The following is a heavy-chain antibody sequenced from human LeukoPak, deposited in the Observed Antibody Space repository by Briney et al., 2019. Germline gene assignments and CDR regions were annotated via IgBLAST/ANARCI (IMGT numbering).Heavy chain of an antibody. Sequence: PGGSLRLSCAASGFTFTTYWMSWVRQAPGKGLEWVSAISGSGGSTYYADSVKGRFTISRDNSKNTLYLQMNSLRAEDTAVYYCAKTPFTMVRGVSDYWGQGTLVTVSS. J-gene: IGHJ4*02. CDR2: ISGSGGST. CDR3: AKTPFTMVRGVSDY. V-gene: IGHV3-23*01. CDR1: GFTFTTYW. D-gene: IGHD3-10*01.